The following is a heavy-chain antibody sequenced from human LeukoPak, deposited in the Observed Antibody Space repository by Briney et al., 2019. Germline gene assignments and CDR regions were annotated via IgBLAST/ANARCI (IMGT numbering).Heavy chain of an antibody. CDR1: GYTFTGNH. J-gene: IGHJ2*01. D-gene: IGHD2-15*01. CDR2: ISPNSGGT. CDR3: AKEADIVSFDL. Sequence: GASVKVSCKASGYTFTGNHVHWVGQAPGQGMEGMGWISPNSGGTMYAQKFQDRVNMTSDTYISTAYMELSGLRSDDTAVYFCAKEADIVSFDLWGRGTLVTVSS. V-gene: IGHV1-2*02.